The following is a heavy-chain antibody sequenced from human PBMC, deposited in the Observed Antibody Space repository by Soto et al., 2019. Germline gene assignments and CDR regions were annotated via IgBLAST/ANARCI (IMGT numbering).Heavy chain of an antibody. D-gene: IGHD6-6*01. V-gene: IGHV1-69*01. Sequence: QVQLEQSGAEVRKPGSSVKVSCKISGGTFTNYVISWLRQAPGQGLEWMGGLIPIFGAANLAQKFQGRVTITADESTSTVNMELSSLTSEDTAVYYCARGRSSPNFDPWGQGTLVTVSS. CDR3: ARGRSSPNFDP. CDR1: GGTFTNYV. CDR2: LIPIFGAA. J-gene: IGHJ5*02.